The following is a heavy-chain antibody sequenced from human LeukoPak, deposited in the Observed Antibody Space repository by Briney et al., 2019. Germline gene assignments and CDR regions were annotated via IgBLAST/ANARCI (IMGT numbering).Heavy chain of an antibody. CDR3: AKSWELLQEDDAFDI. V-gene: IGHV3-33*06. CDR2: IWYDGSNK. D-gene: IGHD1-26*01. J-gene: IGHJ3*02. Sequence: GGSLRLSCAASGFTFSSYGMHWVRQAPGKGLEWVAVIWYDGSNKYYADSVKGRFTISRDNSKNTLYLQMSSLRAEDTAVYYCAKSWELLQEDDAFDIWGQGTMVTVSS. CDR1: GFTFSSYG.